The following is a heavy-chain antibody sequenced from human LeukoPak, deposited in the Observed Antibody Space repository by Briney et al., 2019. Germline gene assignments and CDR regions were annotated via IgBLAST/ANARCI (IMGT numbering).Heavy chain of an antibody. CDR2: IYYSGST. V-gene: IGHV4-39*01. CDR3: ARHTRITMVRGVTLNYFDY. CDR1: GGSISSSSYY. Sequence: SETLSLTCTVSGGSISSSSYYWGWIRQPPGKGLEWIGSIYYSGSTYYNPSLKSRVTISVDTSKNQFSLKLSSVTAADTAVYYCARHTRITMVRGVTLNYFDYWGQGTLVTVSS. D-gene: IGHD3-10*01. J-gene: IGHJ4*02.